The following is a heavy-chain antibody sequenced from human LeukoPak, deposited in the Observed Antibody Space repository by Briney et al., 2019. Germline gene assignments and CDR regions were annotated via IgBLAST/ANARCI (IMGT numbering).Heavy chain of an antibody. CDR2: IYYSGST. D-gene: IGHD3-22*01. Sequence: SETLSLTCTVSGASLSTYYWTWIRQHPGKGLEWIGYIYYSGSTYYNPSLKSRVTISVDTSKNQFSLKLSSVTAADTAVYYCARDVLSSGYYDYWGQGTLVTVSS. V-gene: IGHV4-59*06. CDR3: ARDVLSSGYYDY. CDR1: GASLSTYY. J-gene: IGHJ4*02.